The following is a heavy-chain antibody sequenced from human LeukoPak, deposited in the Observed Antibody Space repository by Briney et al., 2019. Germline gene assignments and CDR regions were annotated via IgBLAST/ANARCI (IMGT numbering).Heavy chain of an antibody. V-gene: IGHV5-51*01. CDR3: ARSQRPEYYYYYGMDV. D-gene: IGHD1-14*01. CDR2: IYPGDSDT. Sequence: GESLKISCKGSGYSFTSYWIGWVRQMPGKGLVWMGIIYPGDSDTRYSPSFQGQVTISADKSISTAYLQWSSLKASDTAMYYCARSQRPEYYYYYGMDVWGQGTTVTVSS. CDR1: GYSFTSYW. J-gene: IGHJ6*02.